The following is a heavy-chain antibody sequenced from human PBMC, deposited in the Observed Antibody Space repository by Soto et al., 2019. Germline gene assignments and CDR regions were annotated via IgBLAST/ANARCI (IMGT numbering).Heavy chain of an antibody. CDR1: GGTFSSYA. Sequence: QVQLVQSGAEVKKPGSSVKVSCKASGGTFSSYAISWVRQAPGQGLEWMGGIIPIFGTANYAQRCQGRVTITADESTSTAYMELSSLRSEDTAVYYCARTEYRSSSIGSYYYGMDVWGQGTTVTVSS. CDR3: ARTEYRSSSIGSYYYGMDV. D-gene: IGHD6-6*01. J-gene: IGHJ6*02. CDR2: IIPIFGTA. V-gene: IGHV1-69*01.